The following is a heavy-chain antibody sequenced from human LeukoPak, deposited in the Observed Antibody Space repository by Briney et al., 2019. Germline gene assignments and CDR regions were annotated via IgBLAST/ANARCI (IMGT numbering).Heavy chain of an antibody. D-gene: IGHD6-6*01. CDR3: ARDGHHSSSSYYYGMDV. Sequence: ASVKVSCKASGYTFTSYDINWVRQATGQGLEWMGWMNPNSGNTGCAQKFQGRVTMTRNTSISTAYMELSSLRSEDTAVYYCARDGHHSSSSYYYGMDVWGQGTTVTVSS. CDR1: GYTFTSYD. CDR2: MNPNSGNT. J-gene: IGHJ6*02. V-gene: IGHV1-8*01.